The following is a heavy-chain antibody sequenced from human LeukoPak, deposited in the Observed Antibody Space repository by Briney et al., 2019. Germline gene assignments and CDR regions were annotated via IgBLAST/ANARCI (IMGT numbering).Heavy chain of an antibody. Sequence: SEPLSLTCTVSGGSMTTHHWNWIRQTPGKGLEWIGYVFDSWRTKENPSLKSRVTLSADTSKNQLSLRLSSVTAADTAVYYCTTIKRGNIFGYFDFWGQGILVTVSS. CDR1: GGSMTTHH. CDR3: TTIKRGNIFGYFDF. V-gene: IGHV4-59*11. J-gene: IGHJ4*02. CDR2: VFDSWRT. D-gene: IGHD5-18*01.